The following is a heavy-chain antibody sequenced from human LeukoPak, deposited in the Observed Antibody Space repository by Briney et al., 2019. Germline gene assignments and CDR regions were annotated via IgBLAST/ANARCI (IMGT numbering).Heavy chain of an antibody. CDR1: GLTFSSYG. Sequence: GGSLRLSCAASGLTFSSYGMHWVRQAPGKGLEWVAVIWYDGSNKYYADSVKGRFTISRDNSKNTLYLQMNSLRAEDTAVYYCARDGPPYDSSGYYFPYWGQGTLVTVSS. V-gene: IGHV3-33*01. J-gene: IGHJ4*02. CDR3: ARDGPPYDSSGYYFPY. CDR2: IWYDGSNK. D-gene: IGHD3-22*01.